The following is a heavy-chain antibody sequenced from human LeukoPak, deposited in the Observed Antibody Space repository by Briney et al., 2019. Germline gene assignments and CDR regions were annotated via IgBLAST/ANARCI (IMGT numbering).Heavy chain of an antibody. CDR3: EKTPSSGSGSHFDY. D-gene: IGHD3-10*01. CDR2: ISWNSGEL. CDR1: GFTFDDYA. J-gene: IGHJ4*02. Sequence: GVSLRLSCAASGFTFDDYAMHWGRLAPGKVLEGVSGISWNSGELVYAGSVKGRFTISRDNDMNPLYLQMHSLRDEDTALYYCEKTPSSGSGSHFDYWGQGTLVTVSS. V-gene: IGHV3-9*01.